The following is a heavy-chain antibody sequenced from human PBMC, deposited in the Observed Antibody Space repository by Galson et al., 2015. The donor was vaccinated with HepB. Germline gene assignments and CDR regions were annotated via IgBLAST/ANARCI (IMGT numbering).Heavy chain of an antibody. J-gene: IGHJ4*02. Sequence: SLRLSCAASGFNFNSYNMDWVRQAPGKGLEWVSSISSSSTYIYYADSVKGRFTISRDSAKNSLYLQMNSLRAEDTAMYYCARVLPRRASSSRGGGLDSWGRGTLVTVSS. V-gene: IGHV3-21*06. CDR2: ISSSSTYI. CDR1: GFNFNSYN. CDR3: ARVLPRRASSSRGGGLDS. D-gene: IGHD6-13*01.